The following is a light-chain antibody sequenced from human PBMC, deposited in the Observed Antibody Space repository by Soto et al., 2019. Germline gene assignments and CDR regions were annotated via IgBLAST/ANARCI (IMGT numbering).Light chain of an antibody. V-gene: IGKV1-17*01. J-gene: IGKJ1*01. Sequence: DIQMTQSPSSLSASVGDRVTITCRASQGIRHDLGWYQQKPGKAPKLLIYDASSLESGVPSRFSGSGSGTEFTLTISSLQPDDFATYYCQQYNSYPWTFGQGTKVDIK. CDR1: QGIRHD. CDR3: QQYNSYPWT. CDR2: DAS.